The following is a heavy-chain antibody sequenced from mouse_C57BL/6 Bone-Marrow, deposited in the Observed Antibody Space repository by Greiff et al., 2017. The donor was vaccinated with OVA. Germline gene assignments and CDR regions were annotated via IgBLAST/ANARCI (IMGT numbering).Heavy chain of an antibody. CDR3: AAGGYDYDGGFAY. V-gene: IGHV5-4*01. Sequence: EVHLVESGGGLVKPGGSLKLSCAASGFTFSSYAMSWVRQTPEKRLEWVATISDGGSYTYYPDNVKGRFTISRDNAKNNLYLQMSHLKSEDTAMYYCAAGGYDYDGGFAYWGQGTLVTVSA. CDR1: GFTFSSYA. J-gene: IGHJ3*01. CDR2: ISDGGSYT. D-gene: IGHD2-4*01.